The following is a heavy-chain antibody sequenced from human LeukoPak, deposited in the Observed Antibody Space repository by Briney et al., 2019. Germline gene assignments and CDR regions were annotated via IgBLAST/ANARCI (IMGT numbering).Heavy chain of an antibody. CDR1: GGSISSSSYY. CDR2: IYYSGST. CDR3: AREAPIIVVVPAIPDWFDP. D-gene: IGHD2-21*02. J-gene: IGHJ5*02. Sequence: SETLSLTCTVSGGSISSSSYYWGWIRQPPGKGLEWIGSIYYSGSTYYNPSLKSRVTISVDTSKNQFSLKLSSVTAADTAVYYCAREAPIIVVVPAIPDWFDPWGQGTLVTVSS. V-gene: IGHV4-39*01.